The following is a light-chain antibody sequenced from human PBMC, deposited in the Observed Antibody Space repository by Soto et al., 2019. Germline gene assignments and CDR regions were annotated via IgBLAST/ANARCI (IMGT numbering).Light chain of an antibody. V-gene: IGLV2-14*01. J-gene: IGLJ2*01. CDR2: EVS. CDR1: SSDDGGYNY. CDR3: SSYTSSSTPRV. Sequence: QSALTQPASVSGSPGQSITISCTGTSSDDGGYNYVSWYQQHPGKAPKLMIYEVSNRPSGVSNRFSGSKSGNTASLTISGLQAEDEADYYCSSYTSSSTPRVFGGGTKLTVL.